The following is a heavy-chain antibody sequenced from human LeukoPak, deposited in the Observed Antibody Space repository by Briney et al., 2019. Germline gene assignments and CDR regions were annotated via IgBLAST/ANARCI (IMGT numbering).Heavy chain of an antibody. CDR1: GFTFSDHA. CDR2: ISAGGDRT. J-gene: IGHJ4*02. D-gene: IGHD3-22*01. V-gene: IGHV3-23*01. CDR3: AYLDSSGYYYGRLRY. Sequence: GGSLRLSCAASGFTFSDHATSWVRQTPAKGLESVSSISAGGDRTHYADSVEGRFTVSRDNSKNTLYLHMNSLRAEDTAVYFCAYLDSSGYYYGRLRYWGQGTPVTVSS.